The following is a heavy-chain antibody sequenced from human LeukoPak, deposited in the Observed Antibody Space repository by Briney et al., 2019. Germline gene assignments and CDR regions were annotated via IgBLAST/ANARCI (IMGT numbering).Heavy chain of an antibody. V-gene: IGHV4-59*08. CDR3: ARHVTVTYDAFDL. Sequence: SETLSLTCSVSGGSTTGYFWTWIRQPPGKGPEWNGYVYYKGDTSYSPSLDSRVSISVDTSKKQFSLKLNSVTAADTAMYYCARHVTVTYDAFDLWGQGTMVTVSS. D-gene: IGHD4-11*01. CDR1: GGSTTGYF. J-gene: IGHJ3*01. CDR2: VYYKGDT.